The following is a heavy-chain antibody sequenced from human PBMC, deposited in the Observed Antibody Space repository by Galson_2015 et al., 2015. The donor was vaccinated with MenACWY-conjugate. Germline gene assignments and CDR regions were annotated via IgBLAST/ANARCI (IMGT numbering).Heavy chain of an antibody. V-gene: IGHV3-23*01. CDR2: ISGSGGTT. CDR1: GFTFSSYA. Sequence: SLRLSCAASGFTFSSYAMSWVRQAPGKGLDWVSGISGSGGTTYYADSVKGRFTISRDNSKHTLYLQMNNLRAEDTAVYYCTSLWGSYRYFDYWGQGTLVTVSS. D-gene: IGHD3-16*02. CDR3: TSLWGSYRYFDY. J-gene: IGHJ4*02.